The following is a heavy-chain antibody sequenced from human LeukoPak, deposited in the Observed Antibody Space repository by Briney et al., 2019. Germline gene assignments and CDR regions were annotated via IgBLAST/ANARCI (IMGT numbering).Heavy chain of an antibody. CDR3: ARSGYSHSWDY. CDR1: GFTFKSYA. J-gene: IGHJ4*02. D-gene: IGHD1-26*01. V-gene: IGHV3-7*03. Sequence: GGSLRLSCSASGFTFKSYAMHWVRQAPGKGLEWVANIKEDGGEIHFVDSMKGRFTISRDNAKNSLYLQMNSLRGDDTAVYYCARSGYSHSWDYWGQGTLVIVSS. CDR2: IKEDGGEI.